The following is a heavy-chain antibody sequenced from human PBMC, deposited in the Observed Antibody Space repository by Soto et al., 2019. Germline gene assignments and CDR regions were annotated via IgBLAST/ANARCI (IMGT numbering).Heavy chain of an antibody. J-gene: IGHJ6*02. CDR2: IYYSGST. CDR3: ASRSIWGAPMDV. CDR1: GGSISSGGYY. Sequence: QVQLQESGPGLVKPSQTLSLTCTVSGGSISSGGYYWSWIRQHPGKGLEWIGYIYYSGSTYYNPSLKSRVTTSVDTFKNQFSLKLSSVTAADTAVYYCASRSIWGAPMDVCGQGTTGTVSS. V-gene: IGHV4-31*03. D-gene: IGHD3-16*01.